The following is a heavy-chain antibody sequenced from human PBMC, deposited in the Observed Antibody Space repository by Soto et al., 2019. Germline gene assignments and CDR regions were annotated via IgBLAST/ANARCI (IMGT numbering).Heavy chain of an antibody. CDR2: IYWDDDK. D-gene: IGHD4-17*01. V-gene: IGHV2-5*02. J-gene: IGHJ3*02. CDR1: GFSLSTSGVG. CDR3: AHRRYGDYPDAFDI. Sequence: QITLKESGPTLVKPTQTLTLTCTFSGFSLSTSGVGVGWIRQPPGKALEWLALIYWDDDKRYSPSLKSRLTITKDTSKNQVVLTMTNMDPVDTATYYCAHRRYGDYPDAFDIWGQGTMVTVSS.